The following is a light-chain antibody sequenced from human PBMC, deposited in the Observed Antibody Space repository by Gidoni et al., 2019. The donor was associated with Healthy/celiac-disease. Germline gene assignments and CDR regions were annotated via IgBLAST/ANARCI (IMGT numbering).Light chain of an antibody. Sequence: QSALTQPASVSGSPGQSITISCTGTSSDVGGYNYVSWYQQHPGKAPKLMIYDVSNRPSGVSTRFSGSKSGNTASLTISGLQAEYEADYYCSSYTSSSTLVFGGGTKLTVL. CDR2: DVS. J-gene: IGLJ2*01. CDR1: SSDVGGYNY. V-gene: IGLV2-14*01. CDR3: SSYTSSSTLV.